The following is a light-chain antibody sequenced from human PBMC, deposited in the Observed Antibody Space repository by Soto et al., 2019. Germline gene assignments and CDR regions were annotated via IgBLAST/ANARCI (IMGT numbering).Light chain of an antibody. CDR1: RSVSSS. V-gene: IGKV3-15*01. J-gene: IGKJ2*01. CDR2: GAS. CDR3: QQYNNWPPVT. Sequence: EIVMTQSPATLSVSPGERATLSCRASRSVSSSLAWYQQKPGQAPRLLIYGASARATGIPARFSGSGSGTEFTLTISSLQSEDFANYYCQQYNNWPPVTFGQGTKLEIK.